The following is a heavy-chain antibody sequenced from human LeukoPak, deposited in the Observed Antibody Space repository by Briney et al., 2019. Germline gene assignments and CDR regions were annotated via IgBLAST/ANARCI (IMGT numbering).Heavy chain of an antibody. J-gene: IGHJ4*02. V-gene: IGHV3-23*01. Sequence: GGSLRLSCAASGFTFSSFPMSWVRQAPGKGLEWVSAISGSGGSTYYADSVKGRFTISRDNSKNTPYLQMNSLRAEDTAVYYCAKVTYDFWSVSRALSHWGQGTLVTVSS. CDR2: ISGSGGST. CDR1: GFTFSSFP. CDR3: AKVTYDFWSVSRALSH. D-gene: IGHD3-3*01.